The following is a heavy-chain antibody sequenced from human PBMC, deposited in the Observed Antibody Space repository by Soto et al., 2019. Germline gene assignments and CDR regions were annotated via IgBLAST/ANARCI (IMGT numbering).Heavy chain of an antibody. V-gene: IGHV1-69*12. J-gene: IGHJ5*02. D-gene: IGHD2-15*01. CDR1: GGTFSSYA. CDR3: AREVVVAATGWFDP. CDR2: IIPIFGTA. Sequence: QVQLVQSGAEVKKPGSSVKVSCKASGGTFSSYAISWVRQAPGQGLEWMGGIIPIFGTATYAQKFQGRVTITANECTSTAYMELSSLRSEDTAVYYCAREVVVAATGWFDPWGQGTLVTVSS.